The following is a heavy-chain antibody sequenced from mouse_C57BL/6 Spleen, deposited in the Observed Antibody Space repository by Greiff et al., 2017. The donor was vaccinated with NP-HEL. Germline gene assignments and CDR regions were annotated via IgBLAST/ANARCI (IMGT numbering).Heavy chain of an antibody. D-gene: IGHD1-1*01. Sequence: EVQGVESGGGLVKPGGSLKLSCAASGFTFSDYGMHWVRQAPEKGLEWVAYISSGSSTIYYADTVKGRFTISRDNAKNTLFLQMTSLRSEETAMYYCARLRYSYAMDYWGQGTSVTVSS. CDR1: GFTFSDYG. J-gene: IGHJ4*01. CDR3: ARLRYSYAMDY. CDR2: ISSGSSTI. V-gene: IGHV5-17*01.